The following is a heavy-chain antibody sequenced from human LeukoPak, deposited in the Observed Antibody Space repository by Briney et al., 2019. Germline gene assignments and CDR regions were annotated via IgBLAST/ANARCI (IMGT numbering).Heavy chain of an antibody. CDR2: ARNKANSYTT. Sequence: EGSLRLSCAASGFTFSDHYMDWVRQAPGKGLEWVGRARNKANSYTTEYAASVKGRFTISRDDSKNSLYLQMNSLKTEDTAVYYCARESSGWYSGGEYYFDYWGQGTLVTVSS. V-gene: IGHV3-72*01. D-gene: IGHD6-19*01. CDR3: ARESSGWYSGGEYYFDY. CDR1: GFTFSDHY. J-gene: IGHJ4*02.